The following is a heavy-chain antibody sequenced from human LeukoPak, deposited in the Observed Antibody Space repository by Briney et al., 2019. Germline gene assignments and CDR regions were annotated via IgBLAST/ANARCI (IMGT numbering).Heavy chain of an antibody. J-gene: IGHJ4*02. CDR3: ARRGQAIGSIAARSGIIGAYFDY. CDR2: IYYSGST. CDR1: GGSINTNGYY. V-gene: IGHV4-39*07. Sequence: KPSETLSLTCSVSGGSINTNGYYWGWIRQPPGKGLEWIGSIYYSGSTFYNPPLKSRVTISIDKSRNQFSLKLNSVTAADTAVYYCARRGQAIGSIAARSGIIGAYFDYWGQGTLVTVSS. D-gene: IGHD6-6*01.